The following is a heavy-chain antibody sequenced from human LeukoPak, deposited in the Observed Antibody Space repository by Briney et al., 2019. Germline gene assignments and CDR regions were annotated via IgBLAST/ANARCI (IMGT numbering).Heavy chain of an antibody. CDR2: IYGGGST. D-gene: IGHD1-1*01. Sequence: PGGSLRLSCAASGFTVSSNYMSWVRQAPGKGLEWVSVIYGGGSTYYADSVKGRFTISRDNSKNTLYLQMNSLRAEDTAVYYCATKSSGTSVDYWGQGTLVTVSS. J-gene: IGHJ4*02. CDR1: GFTVSSNY. V-gene: IGHV3-66*01. CDR3: ATKSSGTSVDY.